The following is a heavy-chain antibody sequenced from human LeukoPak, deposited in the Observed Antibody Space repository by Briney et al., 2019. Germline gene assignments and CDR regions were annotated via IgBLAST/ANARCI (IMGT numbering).Heavy chain of an antibody. J-gene: IGHJ6*02. V-gene: IGHV1-69*04. Sequence: GASVKVSCKASGGTFSSYTISWVRQAPGQGLEWMGRIIPILGIANYAQKFQGRVTITADKSTSTAYMELSSQRSEDTAVYYCARDRYCSSTSCYGGYYYYGMDVWGQGTTVTVSS. CDR1: GGTFSSYT. CDR3: ARDRYCSSTSCYGGYYYYGMDV. D-gene: IGHD2-2*01. CDR2: IIPILGIA.